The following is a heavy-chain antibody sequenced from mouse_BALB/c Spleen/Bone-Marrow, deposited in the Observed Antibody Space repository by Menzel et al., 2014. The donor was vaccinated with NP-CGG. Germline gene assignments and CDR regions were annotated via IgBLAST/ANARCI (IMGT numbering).Heavy chain of an antibody. J-gene: IGHJ1*01. V-gene: IGHV4-1*02. D-gene: IGHD1-1*01. CDR1: GFDFSSYW. CDR2: INPDSSTI. CDR3: ARLNYYGNLFV. Sequence: EVKLQESGGGLVHPGGSLKLSCAASGFDFSSYWMSWVRQAPGKGLEWIGEINPDSSTINYTPSLEDKFIISRDSAKNTLYLQMSKVRSEDTALYYCARLNYYGNLFVWGAGTTVTVSS.